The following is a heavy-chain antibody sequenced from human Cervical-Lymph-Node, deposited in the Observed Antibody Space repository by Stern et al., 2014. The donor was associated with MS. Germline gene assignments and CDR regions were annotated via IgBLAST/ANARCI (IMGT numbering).Heavy chain of an antibody. V-gene: IGHV1-69*01. CDR1: GDTFSNYA. J-gene: IGHJ4*02. CDR3: ALRRSYYVY. Sequence: QVQLVQSGGEVKKPGSSEIVSCKASGDTFSNYALSWVRQAPGQGLEWVGGLIPFFGATRYGQKFQGRVTITPEESTGTAYMELSNLTSDDTAVYYCALRRSYYVYWGQGTLITVSS. CDR2: LIPFFGAT. D-gene: IGHD4-11*01.